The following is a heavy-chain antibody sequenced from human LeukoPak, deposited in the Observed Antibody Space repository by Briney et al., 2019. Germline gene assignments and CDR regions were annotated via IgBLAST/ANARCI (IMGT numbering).Heavy chain of an antibody. D-gene: IGHD1-26*01. CDR2: ISSSSSYI. CDR3: ARDPSGSYSY. V-gene: IGHV3-21*01. J-gene: IGHJ4*02. Sequence: GGSLRLSCAASGFTFSSYSMNWVRQAPGKGLEWVSSISSSSSYICYADSVKGRFTISRDNAKNSLYLQMNSLRAEDTAVYYCARDPSGSYSYWGQGTLVTVSS. CDR1: GFTFSSYS.